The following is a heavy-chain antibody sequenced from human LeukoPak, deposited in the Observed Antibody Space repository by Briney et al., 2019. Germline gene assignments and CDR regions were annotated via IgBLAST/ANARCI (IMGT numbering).Heavy chain of an antibody. D-gene: IGHD2-2*01. CDR3: AREYQLLWFDP. CDR2: INAGNGNT. CDR1: GYTFTSYA. J-gene: IGHJ5*02. V-gene: IGHV1-3*01. Sequence: ASVKVSCKASGYTFTSYAMHWVRQAPRQRLEWMGWINAGNGNTKYSQKFQGRVTITRDTSASTAYMELSSLRSEDTAVYYCAREYQLLWFDPWGQGTLVTVSS.